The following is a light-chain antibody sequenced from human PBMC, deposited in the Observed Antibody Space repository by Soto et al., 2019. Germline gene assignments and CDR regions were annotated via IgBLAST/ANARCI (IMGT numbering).Light chain of an antibody. CDR2: DNT. V-gene: IGLV1-40*01. CDR3: QSYDSSLSGWL. CDR1: SSNIGAAFD. J-gene: IGLJ2*01. Sequence: QSVLTQPPSVSGAPGQRVTISCTGSSSNIGAAFDVHWYQHLPGTAPKLLIYDNTNRPSGVPDRFSGSKSGTSASLAITGLQAEDEADYYCQSYDSSLSGWLIGGGTKVTVL.